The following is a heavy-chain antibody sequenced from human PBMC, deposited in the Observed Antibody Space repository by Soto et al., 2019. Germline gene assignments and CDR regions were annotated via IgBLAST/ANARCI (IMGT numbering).Heavy chain of an antibody. J-gene: IGHJ3*02. CDR3: ASRDYNDAFDI. CDR1: GVSISTYY. V-gene: IGHV4-59*01. CDR2: VFYSGNT. D-gene: IGHD4-4*01. Sequence: QVQLQESGPGLVKPSETLSLTCTVSGVSISTYYWTWIGQPPGKGLEWIGQVFYSGNTNYNPSLKSRVTISVDASRNQFSLRLSSVTAADTAMYYCASRDYNDAFDIWGQGTLVTVSS.